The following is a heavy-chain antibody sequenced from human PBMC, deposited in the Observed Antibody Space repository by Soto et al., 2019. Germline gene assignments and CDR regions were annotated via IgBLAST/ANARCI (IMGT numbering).Heavy chain of an antibody. CDR2: IHYSGST. V-gene: IGHV4-39*01. J-gene: IGHJ5*02. D-gene: IGHD2-2*01. Sequence: LSLTCTVSGSSISNKRYYWGWIRQPPGKGMEWIGSIHYSGSTYVNPSLKSRVTISVDTSKNQLSLKLKSVTAADTAVYYCARHASPGYGTPTSCDFLSCFDAWGQGTQVTVSS. CDR1: GSSISNKRYY. CDR3: ARHASPGYGTPTSCDFLSCFDA.